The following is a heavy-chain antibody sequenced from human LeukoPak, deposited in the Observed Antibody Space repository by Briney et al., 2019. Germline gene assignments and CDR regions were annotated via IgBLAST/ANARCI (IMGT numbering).Heavy chain of an antibody. J-gene: IGHJ6*03. V-gene: IGHV4-4*07. CDR3: ARDAVPAYDSSGYLLRYYYYMDV. D-gene: IGHD3-22*01. CDR2: IYTSGST. CDR1: GGSISSYY. Sequence: PSETLSLTCTVSGGSISSYYWSWIRQPAGKGLEWIGRIYTSGSTNYNPSLKSRVTMSVDTSKNQFSLKLSPVTAADTAVYYCARDAVPAYDSSGYLLRYYYYMDVWGKGTTVTVSS.